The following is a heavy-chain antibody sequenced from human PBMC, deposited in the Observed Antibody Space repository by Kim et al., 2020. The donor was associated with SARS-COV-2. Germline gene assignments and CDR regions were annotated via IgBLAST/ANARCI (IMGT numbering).Heavy chain of an antibody. CDR1: GFTFSSYA. CDR3: AKNRAPNYYYYGMDV. CDR2: IYSGGSST. Sequence: GGSLRLSCAASGFTFSSYAMSWVRQAPGKGLEWVSVIYSGGSSTYYADSVKGRFTISRDNSKNTLYLQMNSLRAEDTAVYYCAKNRAPNYYYYGMDVWGQGTTVTVSS. V-gene: IGHV3-23*03. J-gene: IGHJ6*02.